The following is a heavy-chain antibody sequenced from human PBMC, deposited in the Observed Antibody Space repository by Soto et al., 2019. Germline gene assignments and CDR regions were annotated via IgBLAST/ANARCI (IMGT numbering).Heavy chain of an antibody. D-gene: IGHD3-22*01. V-gene: IGHV1-69*06. J-gene: IGHJ6*02. CDR2: IIPIFGTA. CDR1: GGTFSSYA. CDR3: ASSYYYDSSADYYYCMDV. Sequence: QVQLVQSGAEVKKPGSSVKVSCKASGGTFSSYAISWVRQAPGQGLEWMGGIIPIFGTANYAQKFQGRVTITADKSTSTAYMELSSLRSEDTAVYYCASSYYYDSSADYYYCMDVWGQGTTVTVSS.